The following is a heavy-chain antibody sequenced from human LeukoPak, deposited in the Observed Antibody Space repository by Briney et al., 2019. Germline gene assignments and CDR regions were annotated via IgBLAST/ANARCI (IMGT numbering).Heavy chain of an antibody. CDR3: AKGSHYCTSTSCYPTRPLFDY. D-gene: IGHD2-2*01. J-gene: IGHJ4*02. CDR2: ISGSGSSGGST. V-gene: IGHV3-23*01. CDR1: GFTFSSYA. Sequence: GRSLRLSCAASGFTFSSYAVGWVRQAPGKGLEWVSGISGSGSSGGSTYYADSVKGRFTISRDNANNTVYLQMNSLSAEDTAVYFCAKGSHYCTSTSCYPTRPLFDYWGQGTLVTVSS.